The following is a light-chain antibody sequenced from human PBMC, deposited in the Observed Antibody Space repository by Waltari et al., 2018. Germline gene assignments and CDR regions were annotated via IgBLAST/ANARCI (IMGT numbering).Light chain of an antibody. V-gene: IGKV3-11*01. Sequence: EIVLTQSPATLSLSPGERATLSCRASQSVNNYLAWFQQKPGQAPRRLIYDTSNRATGIPARFSGSGSGTDFTLTISSLEPEDFVVYYCQQRSNWPWTFGQGTKVEIK. CDR2: DTS. CDR3: QQRSNWPWT. CDR1: QSVNNY. J-gene: IGKJ1*01.